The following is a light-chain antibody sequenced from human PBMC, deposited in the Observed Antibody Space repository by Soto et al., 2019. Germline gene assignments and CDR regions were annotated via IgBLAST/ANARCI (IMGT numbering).Light chain of an antibody. J-gene: IGKJ4*01. Sequence: EIVLTQSPATLSLSPGERATLSCRASQSLRGYLAWYQQKLGQAPRLLISDASNRAAGVPARFSGSGSGADFTLTISSLEPEDFAVYYCQQRSAWPLTFGGGTKVEIK. V-gene: IGKV3-11*01. CDR2: DAS. CDR1: QSLRGY. CDR3: QQRSAWPLT.